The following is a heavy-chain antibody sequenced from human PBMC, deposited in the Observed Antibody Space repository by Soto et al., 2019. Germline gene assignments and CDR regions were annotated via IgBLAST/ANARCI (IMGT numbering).Heavy chain of an antibody. CDR1: GGSVISGSFH. CDR2: IFYNGTA. CDR3: ARIGGWYDIDF. Sequence: SETLSLTCSVSGGSVISGSFHFSCIRQPPGKGLQFIGSIFYNGTANYSPSLKNRVSISIDTSQSQFFLQLISVAAADTAVYYCARIGGWYDIDFWGQGSLVTVSS. V-gene: IGHV4-61*01. D-gene: IGHD6-19*01. J-gene: IGHJ4*02.